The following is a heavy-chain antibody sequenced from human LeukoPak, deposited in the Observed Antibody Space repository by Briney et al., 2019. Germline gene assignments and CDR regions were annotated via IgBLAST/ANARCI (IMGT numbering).Heavy chain of an antibody. Sequence: GGSLRLSCAASGFTFSSYGMHWVRQAPGKGLEWVALIWYDGSNEYYADSVKGRFTISKDNSKNTLSLQMNSLSPEDTAVYYCARATPSTHGYFEYWGQGTPVTASS. CDR2: IWYDGSNE. V-gene: IGHV3-33*01. CDR3: ARATPSTHGYFEY. D-gene: IGHD2-8*01. CDR1: GFTFSSYG. J-gene: IGHJ4*02.